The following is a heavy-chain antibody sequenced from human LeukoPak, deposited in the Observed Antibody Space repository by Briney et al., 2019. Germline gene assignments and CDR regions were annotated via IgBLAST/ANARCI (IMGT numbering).Heavy chain of an antibody. Sequence: GGSLRLSCSASGFTFINYSMNWVRQAPGKGLEWVSSISSSRNYIYYADSVKGRFTISRDNAKNSLYLQMNSLRAEDTAVYYCAREQYYNEFDPWGQGTLVTVSS. CDR2: ISSSRNYI. CDR3: AREQYYNEFDP. CDR1: GFTFINYS. V-gene: IGHV3-21*01. J-gene: IGHJ5*02. D-gene: IGHD3-10*01.